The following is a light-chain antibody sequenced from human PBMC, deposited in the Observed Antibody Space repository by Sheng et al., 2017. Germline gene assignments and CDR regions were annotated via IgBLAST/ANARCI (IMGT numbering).Light chain of an antibody. Sequence: QSALTQPASVSGSPGQSITISCTGTSSDIGGYDYVSWYQRHPGKAPRLIIFDVTNRPSGVSDRFSGSKSVNTASLTISGLQPEDEADYYCSSYTTSTTRVFGTGTKVTVL. CDR1: SSDIGGYDY. CDR3: SSYTTSTTRV. J-gene: IGLJ1*01. CDR2: DVT. V-gene: IGLV2-14*03.